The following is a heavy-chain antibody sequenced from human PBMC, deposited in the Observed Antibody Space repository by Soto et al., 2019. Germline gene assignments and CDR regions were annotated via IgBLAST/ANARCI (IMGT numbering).Heavy chain of an antibody. Sequence: SVSNAWMNWVRQAPGKGLEWVDRIKSKTDGGTTDYAAPVKGRFTISRDDSKNTLYLQMNSLKTEDTAVYYCTTDRGYWGQGTLVTVSS. CDR3: TTDRGY. V-gene: IGHV3-15*07. D-gene: IGHD3-10*01. J-gene: IGHJ4*02. CDR2: IKSKTDGGTT. CDR1: SVSNAW.